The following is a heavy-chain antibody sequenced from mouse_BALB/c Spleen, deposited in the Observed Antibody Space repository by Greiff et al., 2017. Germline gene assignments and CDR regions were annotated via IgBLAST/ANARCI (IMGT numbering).Heavy chain of an antibody. V-gene: IGHV1-69*02. Sequence: VQLQQPGAELVKPGASVKLSCKASGYTFTSYWMHWVKQRPGQGLEWIGEIDPSDSYTNYNQKFKGKATLTVDKSSSTAYMQLSSLTSEDSAVYYCARWGMITTRGYAMDYWGQGTSVTVSS. D-gene: IGHD2-4*01. CDR2: IDPSDSYT. J-gene: IGHJ4*01. CDR3: ARWGMITTRGYAMDY. CDR1: GYTFTSYW.